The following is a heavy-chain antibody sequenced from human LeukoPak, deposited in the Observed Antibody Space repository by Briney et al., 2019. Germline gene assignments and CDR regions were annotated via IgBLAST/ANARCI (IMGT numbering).Heavy chain of an antibody. J-gene: IGHJ3*02. D-gene: IGHD3-22*01. CDR2: INPSGGST. Sequence: ASVKVSCKASGYTFTSYYMHWVRQAPGQGLEWMGIINPSGGSTSYAQKFQGRVTMTRDTSTSTVYMELSSLRSEDTAVYYCARDPDYDSSGTIVPPAFDIWGQGTMVTVSS. CDR1: GYTFTSYY. V-gene: IGHV1-46*01. CDR3: ARDPDYDSSGTIVPPAFDI.